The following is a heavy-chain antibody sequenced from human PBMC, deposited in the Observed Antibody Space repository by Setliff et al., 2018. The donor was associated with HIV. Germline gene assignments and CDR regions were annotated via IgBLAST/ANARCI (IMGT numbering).Heavy chain of an antibody. CDR3: VRGGSWGII. V-gene: IGHV4-59*08. D-gene: IGHD3-16*01. J-gene: IGHJ3*02. CDR1: GDSISGYY. CDR2: VYYSGST. Sequence: SETLSLTCTVSGDSISGYYWSWVRQPPGKGLEWIGYVYYSGSTNYNPSLKSRVTLSFDTSKNNFSLNLSSVTAADTAVYYCVRGGSWGIIWGQGTVVTVSS.